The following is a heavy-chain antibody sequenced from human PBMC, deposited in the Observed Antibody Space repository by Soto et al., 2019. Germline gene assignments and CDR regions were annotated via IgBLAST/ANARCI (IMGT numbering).Heavy chain of an antibody. J-gene: IGHJ6*02. CDR2: ISAYNGNT. CDR3: ARGIVVVVAATPPPHYYYYGMDV. Sequence: SVKVSFKASCYTFTSYGISWVRQAPGQGLEWMGXISAYNGNTNYAQKLQGRVTMTTDTSTSTAYMELRSLRSDDTAVYYCARGIVVVVAATPPPHYYYYGMDVWGQGTTVTVSS. D-gene: IGHD2-15*01. CDR1: CYTFTSYG. V-gene: IGHV1-18*01.